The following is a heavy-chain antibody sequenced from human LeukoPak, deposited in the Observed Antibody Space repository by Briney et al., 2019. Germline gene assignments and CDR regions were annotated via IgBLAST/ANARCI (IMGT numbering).Heavy chain of an antibody. Sequence: PGGSLRLSCAASGFAFNTYGVHWDRQPPGKGLEWVAVIWFDGSKQYYADSVRGRFIISRDNPRNTVYLHMNSLGVEDTAVYYCTRDGRTYSDFWSNYYPAMDVWSQGTTVTVSS. CDR1: GFAFNTYG. CDR2: IWFDGSKQ. CDR3: TRDGRTYSDFWSNYYPAMDV. V-gene: IGHV3-33*01. J-gene: IGHJ6*02. D-gene: IGHD3-3*01.